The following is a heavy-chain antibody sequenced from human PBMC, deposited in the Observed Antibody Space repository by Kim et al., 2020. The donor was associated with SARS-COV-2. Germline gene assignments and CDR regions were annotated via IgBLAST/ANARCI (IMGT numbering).Heavy chain of an antibody. CDR3: ARGKAAAGTGLFDP. CDR1: GFTFSSYS. Sequence: GGSLRLSCAASGFTFSSYSMNWVRQAPGKGLEWVSSISSSSIYIYYADSVKGRFTISRDNAKNSLYLQMNSLRAEDTAVYYCARGKAAAGTGLFDPWGQGTLVTVSS. CDR2: ISSSSIYI. J-gene: IGHJ5*02. D-gene: IGHD6-13*01. V-gene: IGHV3-21*01.